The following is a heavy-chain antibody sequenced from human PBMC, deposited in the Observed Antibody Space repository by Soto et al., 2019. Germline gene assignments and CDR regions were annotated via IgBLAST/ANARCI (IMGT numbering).Heavy chain of an antibody. J-gene: IGHJ5*02. V-gene: IGHV4-39*01. CDR3: ARQRFYDNWFDT. Sequence: PXETLSLPCTVSGGSISNATYDWGWIRQPPGKGLEWIVSIYYSGITYYNPSLKSRVTISVDTSKNQFSLNLNSVTAADTAVYYCARQRFYDNWFDTWGQGTLVTVSS. D-gene: IGHD2-2*01. CDR1: GGSISNATYD. CDR2: IYYSGIT.